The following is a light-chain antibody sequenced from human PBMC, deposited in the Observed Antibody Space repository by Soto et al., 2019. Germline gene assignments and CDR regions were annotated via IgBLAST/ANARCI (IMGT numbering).Light chain of an antibody. CDR2: DVS. V-gene: IGLV2-14*03. CDR3: SSYTSSNTYV. CDR1: ISDVSGYNF. Sequence: QSALTQPASVSGSPGQSITISCTGTISDVSGYNFVSWYQQYPGKAPKLMIYDVSNRPSGVSNRFSGSKSGNTASLTISGLQAEDEADYYCSSYTSSNTYVFGAGTQLTVL. J-gene: IGLJ7*01.